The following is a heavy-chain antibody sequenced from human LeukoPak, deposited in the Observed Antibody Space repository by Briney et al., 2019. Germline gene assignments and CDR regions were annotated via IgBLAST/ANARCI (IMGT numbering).Heavy chain of an antibody. CDR1: GLPFSNAW. V-gene: IGHV3-15*01. CDR3: VTDLRNYH. Sequence: GGSLRLSCVASGLPFSNAWMTWVRQAPGKGLEWVGRIKTKTEGETADYGAPVKGRFSISRDDSKHTVYLQMNSLKTEDTAMYYCVTDLRNYHWGQGTLVTVSS. J-gene: IGHJ5*02. CDR2: IKTKTEGETA.